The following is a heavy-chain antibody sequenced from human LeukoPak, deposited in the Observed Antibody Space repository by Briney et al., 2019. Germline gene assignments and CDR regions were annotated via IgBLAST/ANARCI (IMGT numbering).Heavy chain of an antibody. D-gene: IGHD4-17*01. CDR2: IYYSGST. CDR1: GGSISSYY. CDR3: ARDRDGDYEGWFDP. Sequence: SETLSLTCTVSGGSISSYYWSWIRQPPGKGLEWIGYIYYSGSTNYNPSLKSRVTISVDTSKNQFSLKLSSVTAADTAVYYCARDRDGDYEGWFDPWGQGTLVTVS. V-gene: IGHV4-59*01. J-gene: IGHJ5*02.